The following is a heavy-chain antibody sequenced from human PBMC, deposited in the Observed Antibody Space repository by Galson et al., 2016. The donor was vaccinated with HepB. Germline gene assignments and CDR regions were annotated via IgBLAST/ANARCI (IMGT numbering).Heavy chain of an antibody. V-gene: IGHV1-18*01. D-gene: IGHD4-17*01. CDR1: GYTFSNYG. Sequence: QSGAEVKQPGASVKVSCKASGYTFSNYGINWVRQAPGQGLEWMGWISAFNGNTDYAQNFQDRVTMTTDTSTSTAYMELRSLRSDDTAVHYCARPTYGTIYYFDSWGQGTLVTVSS. J-gene: IGHJ4*02. CDR2: ISAFNGNT. CDR3: ARPTYGTIYYFDS.